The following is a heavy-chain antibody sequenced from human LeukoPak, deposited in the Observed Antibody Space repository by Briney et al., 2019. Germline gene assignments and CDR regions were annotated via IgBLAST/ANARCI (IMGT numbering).Heavy chain of an antibody. Sequence: SSETLSLTCTVSGGSISSSSYYWGWIRQPPGKGLEWIGSIYYSGSTYYNPSLKSRVTISVDTSKNQFSLKLSSVTAADTAVYCCARSYCSGGSCYSVAFDPWGQGTLVTVSS. V-gene: IGHV4-39*01. D-gene: IGHD2-15*01. CDR3: ARSYCSGGSCYSVAFDP. CDR2: IYYSGST. J-gene: IGHJ5*02. CDR1: GGSISSSSYY.